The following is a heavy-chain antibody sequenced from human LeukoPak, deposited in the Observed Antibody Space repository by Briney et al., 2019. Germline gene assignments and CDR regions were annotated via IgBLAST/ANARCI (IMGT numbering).Heavy chain of an antibody. J-gene: IGHJ4*02. CDR3: ARMGTRGELNFDY. Sequence: SETLSLTCTVSGGSISSSSYYWGWIRQPPGKGLEWIGSIYYSGSTYYNPSLKSRVTISVGTSKNQFSLKLSSVTAADTAVYYCARMGTRGELNFDYWGQGTLVTVSS. V-gene: IGHV4-39*01. D-gene: IGHD1-7*01. CDR1: GGSISSSSYY. CDR2: IYYSGST.